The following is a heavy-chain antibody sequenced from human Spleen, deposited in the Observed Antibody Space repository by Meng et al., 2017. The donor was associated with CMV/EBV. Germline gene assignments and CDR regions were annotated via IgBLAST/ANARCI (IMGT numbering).Heavy chain of an antibody. D-gene: IGHD2-2*01. CDR2: IRFYGNRE. CDR1: GFTFSAYV. J-gene: IGHJ6*02. CDR3: ARDQYCSSTSCYHYYYYGMDV. Sequence: GESLKISCAASGFTFSAYVMHWVRQAPGKGLEWVAFIRFYGNREYYADFVEGRFTISSDNAKNSLYLQMNSLRAEDTAVYYCARDQYCSSTSCYHYYYYGMDVWGQGTTVTVSS. V-gene: IGHV3-30*02.